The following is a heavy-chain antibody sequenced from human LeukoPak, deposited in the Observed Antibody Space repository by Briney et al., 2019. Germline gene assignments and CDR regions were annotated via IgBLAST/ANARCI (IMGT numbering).Heavy chain of an antibody. V-gene: IGHV3-33*01. CDR1: GFTFSNYG. J-gene: IGHJ4*02. CDR2: IWYDGSNK. Sequence: GGSLRLSCAASGFTFSNYGMHWVRQAPGRGLEWVAAIWYDGSNKCYGDSVKGRFTISRDNSKNTLYLQMNSLRAEDTAAYYCARAGYGDPHFDFWGQGTLVTVSS. D-gene: IGHD4-17*01. CDR3: ARAGYGDPHFDF.